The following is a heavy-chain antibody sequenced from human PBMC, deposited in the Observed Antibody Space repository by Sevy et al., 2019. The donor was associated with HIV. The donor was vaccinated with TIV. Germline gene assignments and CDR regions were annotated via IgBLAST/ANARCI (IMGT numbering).Heavy chain of an antibody. J-gene: IGHJ6*02. D-gene: IGHD1-1*01. CDR3: TRVTGTIVSYYYFGMDV. V-gene: IGHV3-49*04. CDR2: IKSKVYGVTA. CDR1: GFIFGDYA. Sequence: GGSLRLSCTASGFIFGDYAMSWVRQAPGKGLEWLGFIKSKVYGVTAEYAASVKGRFTISRDDSKSIAYLQMNSLKTEDTAVYYCTRVTGTIVSYYYFGMDVWGQGTTVTVSS.